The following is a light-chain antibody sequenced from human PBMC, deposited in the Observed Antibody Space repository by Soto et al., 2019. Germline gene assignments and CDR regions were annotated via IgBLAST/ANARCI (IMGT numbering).Light chain of an antibody. J-gene: IGLJ1*01. CDR1: SSDVGGYNY. CDR2: EVS. CDR3: SSYAGSLYV. Sequence: QSVLTQPPSASVSPGQSVTISCTGTSSDVGGYNYVSWYQQHPGKAPKLMIYEVSKRPSGVPDRFSGSKSGNTASLTVSGLQAEDEADYYCSSYAGSLYVFGTGTKLTVL. V-gene: IGLV2-8*01.